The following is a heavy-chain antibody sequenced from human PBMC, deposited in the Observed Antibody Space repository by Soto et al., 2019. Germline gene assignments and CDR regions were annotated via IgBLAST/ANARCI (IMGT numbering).Heavy chain of an antibody. CDR1: GFTFSNYG. CDR2: VSHDGKNI. V-gene: IGHV3-30*18. Sequence: QVQLVESGGGVIQPGRSLRLSCVGSGFTFSNYGMHWVRQAPGKGLEWVAVVSHDGKNIYYADSVKGRFAISRDNSRNTLYLQISSLRPEDTAVYHCAKDPLYRSGCLDHWGQGTLVTVSS. D-gene: IGHD6-19*01. CDR3: AKDPLYRSGCLDH. J-gene: IGHJ5*02.